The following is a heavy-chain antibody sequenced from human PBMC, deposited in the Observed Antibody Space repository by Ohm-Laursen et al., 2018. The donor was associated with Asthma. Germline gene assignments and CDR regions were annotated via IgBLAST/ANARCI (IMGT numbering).Heavy chain of an antibody. V-gene: IGHV3-21*01. J-gene: IGHJ1*01. Sequence: GSLRLSCAASGYSFSLYSIHWVRQIPGKGLEWVASISTASSFIYYADSVRGRFTTSRGNARNSVYLQMNSLRAEDTALYYCARIGPEWELPGREYSLHHWGEGTLVTVSS. CDR2: ISTASSFI. D-gene: IGHD1-26*01. CDR1: GYSFSLYS. CDR3: ARIGPEWELPGREYSLHH.